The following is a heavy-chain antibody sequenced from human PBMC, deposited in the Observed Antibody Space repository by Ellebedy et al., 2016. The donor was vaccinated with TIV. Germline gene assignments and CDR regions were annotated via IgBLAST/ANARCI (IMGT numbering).Heavy chain of an antibody. CDR1: RFTVSSNF. CDR3: AAWLRFGDLVPFDP. CDR2: IDSGGKP. D-gene: IGHD3-10*01. J-gene: IGHJ5*02. V-gene: IGHV3-66*01. Sequence: PGGSLRLSCEGFRFTVSSNFMTWVRQAPGKGLEWVSGIDSGGKPFYADSVKGRFTISRDNSKNTVFLQMNSLRPEDTAVYYCAAWLRFGDLVPFDPWGQGTLVTVSS.